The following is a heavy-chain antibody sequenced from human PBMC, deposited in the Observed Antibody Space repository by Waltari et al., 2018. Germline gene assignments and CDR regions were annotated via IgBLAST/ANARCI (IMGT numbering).Heavy chain of an antibody. CDR2: INPRGGST. V-gene: IGHV1-46*01. CDR1: GGTFSSYA. Sequence: QVQLVQSGAEVKKPGSSVKVSCKASGGTFSSYAISWVRQAPGQGLEWMGIINPRGGSTSYAQKFQGRVTMTRDTSTSTVYMELSSLRSEDTAVYYCAREDGGSGSYLYYFDYWGQGTLVTVSS. CDR3: AREDGGSGSYLYYFDY. D-gene: IGHD3-10*01. J-gene: IGHJ4*02.